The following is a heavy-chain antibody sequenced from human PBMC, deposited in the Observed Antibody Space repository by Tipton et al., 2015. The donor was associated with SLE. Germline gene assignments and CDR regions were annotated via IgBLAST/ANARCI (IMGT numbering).Heavy chain of an antibody. CDR2: IKSRSDGGTA. D-gene: IGHD1-14*01. CDR3: ARDDSPDIF. V-gene: IGHV3-15*01. CDR1: GFTFSKAW. Sequence: GSLRLSCAMSGFTFSKAWMSWVRQAPEKGLEWVGRIKSRSDGGTADYAAPVKGRFTISRDDSNSIAYLQMSFLKSEDTAVYYCARDDSPDIFWGQGTLVTVSS. J-gene: IGHJ4*02.